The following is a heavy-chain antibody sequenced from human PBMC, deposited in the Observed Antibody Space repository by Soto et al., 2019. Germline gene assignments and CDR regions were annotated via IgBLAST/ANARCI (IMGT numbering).Heavy chain of an antibody. Sequence: SETLSLTCAVSGGSISSGGYSWSWIRQPPGKGLEWIGYIYHSGSTYYNPSLKSRVTISVDRSKNQFSLKLSSVTAADTAVYYCARGRGAYCSGGSCYFQHWGQGTLVTVSS. J-gene: IGHJ1*01. CDR2: IYHSGST. CDR1: GGSISSGGYS. D-gene: IGHD2-15*01. V-gene: IGHV4-30-2*01. CDR3: ARGRGAYCSGGSCYFQH.